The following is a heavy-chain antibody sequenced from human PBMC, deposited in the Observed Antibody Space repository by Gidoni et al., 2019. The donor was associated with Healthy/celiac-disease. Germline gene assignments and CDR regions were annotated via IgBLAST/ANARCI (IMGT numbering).Heavy chain of an antibody. CDR1: GGTFSSYA. CDR3: ASFYYGSGSYYNVRAFDI. D-gene: IGHD3-10*01. J-gene: IGHJ3*02. V-gene: IGHV1-69*04. CDR2: ITPILGIA. Sequence: QVQLVQSGAEVKKPGSSVKVSCKASGGTFSSYAISWVRQAPGQGLEWMGRITPILGIANYAQKFQGRVTITADKSTSTAYMELSSLRSEDTAVYYCASFYYGSGSYYNVRAFDIWGQGTMVTVSS.